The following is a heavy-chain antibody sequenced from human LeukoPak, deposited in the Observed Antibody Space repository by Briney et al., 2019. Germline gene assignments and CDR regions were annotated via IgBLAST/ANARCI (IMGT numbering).Heavy chain of an antibody. V-gene: IGHV4-59*01. J-gene: IGHJ3*01. CDR2: IYYSGST. Sequence: SETLSLTCTVSGGSISSYYWSWIRQPPGKGLEWIGYIYYSGSTNYNPSLKSRVTISVDTSKNQFSLKLSSVTAADTAVYYCARTRSSWYQKPWGQGTMVTVSP. D-gene: IGHD6-13*01. CDR3: ARTRSSWYQKP. CDR1: GGSISSYY.